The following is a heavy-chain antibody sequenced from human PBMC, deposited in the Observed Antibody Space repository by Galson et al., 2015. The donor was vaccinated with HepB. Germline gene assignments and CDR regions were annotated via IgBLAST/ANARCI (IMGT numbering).Heavy chain of an antibody. CDR2: IIPSLGVA. J-gene: IGHJ4*02. CDR3: ARNPPRD. Sequence: SVKVSCKAPGGSFSAYTIMWVRQVPGQGLEWMRRIIPSLGVATYARRFQDRVTITADKSTTTSYMEFSSLRPDDTAVYYCARNPPRDWGQGTLVTVSS. CDR1: GGSFSAYT. V-gene: IGHV1-69*02.